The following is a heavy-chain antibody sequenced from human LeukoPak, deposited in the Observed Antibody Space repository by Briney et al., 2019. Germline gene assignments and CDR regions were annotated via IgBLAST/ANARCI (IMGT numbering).Heavy chain of an antibody. D-gene: IGHD4-23*01. V-gene: IGHV3-30*18. CDR1: GFTFNSYG. CDR2: ISYDGSNK. Sequence: GGSLRLSCAASGFTFNSYGVHWVRQAPGKGLEWVAVISYDGSNKYYADSVKGRFTVSRDNSKNTLYLQMNSLRAEDTAVYYCAKDLSPLRVITPYYYYGMDVWGQGTTVTVSS. J-gene: IGHJ6*02. CDR3: AKDLSPLRVITPYYYYGMDV.